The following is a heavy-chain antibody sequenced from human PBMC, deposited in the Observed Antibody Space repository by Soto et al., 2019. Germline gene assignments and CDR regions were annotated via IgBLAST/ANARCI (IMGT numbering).Heavy chain of an antibody. CDR2: ISYDGSNK. J-gene: IGHJ4*02. Sequence: QVQLVESGGGVVQPGRSLRLSCAASGFTFSSYAMHWVRQAPGKGLEWVAVISYDGSNKYYADSVKGRFTISRDNSKNTLYLQMNSLRAEDTALYYCARDMTTVAPALDYWGQGTLVTVSS. D-gene: IGHD4-17*01. CDR1: GFTFSSYA. CDR3: ARDMTTVAPALDY. V-gene: IGHV3-30-3*01.